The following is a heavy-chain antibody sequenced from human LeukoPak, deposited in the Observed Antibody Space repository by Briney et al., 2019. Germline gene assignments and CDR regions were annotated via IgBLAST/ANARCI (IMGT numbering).Heavy chain of an antibody. CDR1: GFTLSNYG. V-gene: IGHV3-30*18. D-gene: IGHD2-21*02. CDR3: AKNPFMTADFFDY. Sequence: GRSLRLSCAASGFTLSNYGMNWVRQAPGKGLEWVALISYDGTTKYYADSVKGRFRISRDNSKNTLYLEMNSLRAEDTAVYYCAKNPFMTADFFDYWGQGTLVTVSS. CDR2: ISYDGTTK. J-gene: IGHJ4*02.